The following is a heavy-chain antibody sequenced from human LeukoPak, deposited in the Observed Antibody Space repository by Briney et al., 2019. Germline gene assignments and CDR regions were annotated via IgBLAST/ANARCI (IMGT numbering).Heavy chain of an antibody. D-gene: IGHD3-16*01. Sequence: SETLSLTCAVYGGSFSGYYWSWIRQPPGKGLEWIGEINHSGSTNYNPSLKSRVTISVDTSKNRFSLKLSSVTAADTAVYYCARGRTWGGRGGRYYFDYWGQGTLVTVSS. J-gene: IGHJ4*02. CDR3: ARGRTWGGRGGRYYFDY. CDR1: GGSFSGYY. V-gene: IGHV4-34*01. CDR2: INHSGST.